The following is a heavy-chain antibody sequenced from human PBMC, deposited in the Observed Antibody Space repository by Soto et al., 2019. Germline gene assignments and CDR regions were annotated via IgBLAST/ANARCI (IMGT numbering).Heavy chain of an antibody. J-gene: IGHJ4*02. V-gene: IGHV3-23*01. CDR2: ISGSGGST. Sequence: PGGSLRLSCAASEFTFSNFAMSWVRQAPGKGLEWISGISGSGGSTYYLDSVKGRFAISRDNSKNTLYLQMNSLRVEDTALYYCAKLRGFIAVAGAFDYWGLGTLVTVSS. CDR3: AKLRGFIAVAGAFDY. D-gene: IGHD6-19*01. CDR1: EFTFSNFA.